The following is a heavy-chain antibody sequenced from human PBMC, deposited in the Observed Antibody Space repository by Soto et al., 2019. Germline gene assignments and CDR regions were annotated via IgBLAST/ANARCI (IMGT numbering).Heavy chain of an antibody. D-gene: IGHD3-16*02. V-gene: IGHV4-59*08. CDR1: GGSINSYY. Sequence: QVQLQESGPGLVKPSETLSLTCTVSGGSINSYYWSWIRQPPGKGLEWLGYIYYSGSTNYNPSPKSRVTISVDTSKNQFSLKLSSVTTADTAVYYCARLYGLDAFDIWGQGTMVTVSS. CDR2: IYYSGST. J-gene: IGHJ3*02. CDR3: ARLYGLDAFDI.